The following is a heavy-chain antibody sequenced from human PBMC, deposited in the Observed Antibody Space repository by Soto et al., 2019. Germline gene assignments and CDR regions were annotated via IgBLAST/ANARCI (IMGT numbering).Heavy chain of an antibody. V-gene: IGHV3-33*01. CDR2: IWDDGSNK. CDR1: GFTFSSYG. J-gene: IGHJ6*02. D-gene: IGHD5-18*01. Sequence: QVQLVESGGGVVQPGRSLRLSCAASGFTFSSYGMHWVRQAPGKGLEWVAVIWDDGSNKYYADSVKGRFTISRDNSKNTLYLQMNSLRAEDTAVYYCARELRGYSYFAYYGMDVWGQGTTVTVSS. CDR3: ARELRGYSYFAYYGMDV.